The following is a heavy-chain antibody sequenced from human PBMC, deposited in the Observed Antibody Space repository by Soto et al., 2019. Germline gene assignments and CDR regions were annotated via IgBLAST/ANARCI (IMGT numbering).Heavy chain of an antibody. CDR1: GFTFSSYA. V-gene: IGHV3-23*01. CDR2: ISGSGGST. D-gene: IGHD3-3*01. CDR3: ALRALAVFGVAPPHGFFDY. J-gene: IGHJ4*02. Sequence: EVQLLESGGGLVQPGGSLRLSCAASGFTFSSYAMSWVRQAPGKGLEWVSAISGSGGSTYYADSVKGRFTISRDNSKNTRYLQMNSLRAEDTAVYYCALRALAVFGVAPPHGFFDYWGQGTLVTVSS.